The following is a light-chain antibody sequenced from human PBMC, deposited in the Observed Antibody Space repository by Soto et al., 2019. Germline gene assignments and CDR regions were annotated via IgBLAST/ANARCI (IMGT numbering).Light chain of an antibody. J-gene: IGKJ1*01. CDR1: QGINTY. Sequence: DIQMTQSPSSLSAFVGDRITITCRASQGINTYLAWYQQKPGEVPKLLIYAASSLQSGVASRFTGAGSDTDFTLTISGLQPEDGAIYYCQNYNSLPGRFGRTFGHGTKVEI. CDR2: AAS. CDR3: QNYNSLPGRFGRT. V-gene: IGKV1-27*01.